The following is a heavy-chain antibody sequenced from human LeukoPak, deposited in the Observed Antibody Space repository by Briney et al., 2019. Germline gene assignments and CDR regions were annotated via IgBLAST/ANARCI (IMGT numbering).Heavy chain of an antibody. V-gene: IGHV4-34*01. CDR3: ARGRRSSTTDY. Sequence: SETLSLTCAAYGGSFSGYYWSWIRQPPGKGLEWIGEINHSGSTNYNPSLKSRVTISVDTSKNQFSLKLSSVTAADTAVYYCARGRRSSTTDYWGQGTLVTVSS. D-gene: IGHD6-6*01. J-gene: IGHJ4*02. CDR2: INHSGST. CDR1: GGSFSGYY.